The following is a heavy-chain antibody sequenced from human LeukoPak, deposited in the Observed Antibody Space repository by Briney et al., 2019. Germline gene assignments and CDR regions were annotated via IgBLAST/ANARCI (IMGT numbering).Heavy chain of an antibody. CDR1: GFTFSSYS. CDR2: ISSSSSYI. CDR3: ARVQTYYDILTGYYWGYYFDY. D-gene: IGHD3-9*01. Sequence: GGSLRLSCAASGFTFSSYSMNWVRQAPGKGLEWVSSISSSSSYIYYADSVKGRFTISRDNAKNSLYLQMNSLGAEDTAVYYCARVQTYYDILTGYYWGYYFDYWGQGTLVTVSS. J-gene: IGHJ4*02. V-gene: IGHV3-21*01.